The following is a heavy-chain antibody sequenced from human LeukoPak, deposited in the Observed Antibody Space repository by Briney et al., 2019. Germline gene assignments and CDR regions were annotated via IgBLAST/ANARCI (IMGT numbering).Heavy chain of an antibody. CDR1: GGSFSGYY. Sequence: PSETLSLTCAVYGGSFSGYYWSWIRQPPGKGLEWIGEINHSGSTNYNPSLKSRVTISVDTSKNQFSLKLSSVTAADTAVYYCARPVTIFGVVSFFDPWGQGTLVTVSS. D-gene: IGHD3-3*01. J-gene: IGHJ5*02. V-gene: IGHV4-34*01. CDR2: INHSGST. CDR3: ARPVTIFGVVSFFDP.